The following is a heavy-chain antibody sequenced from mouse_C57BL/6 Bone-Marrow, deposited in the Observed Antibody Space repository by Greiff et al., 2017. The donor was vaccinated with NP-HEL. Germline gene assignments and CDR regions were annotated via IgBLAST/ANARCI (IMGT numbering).Heavy chain of an antibody. CDR2: IYPGSGNT. CDR1: GYTFTDYY. J-gene: IGHJ1*03. CDR3: ARRGRWYGSSYGYFDV. V-gene: IGHV1-76*01. Sequence: LVESGAELVRPGASVKLSCKASGYTFTDYYINWVKQRPGQGLEWIARIYPGSGNTYYNEKFKGKATLTAEKSSSTAYMQLSSLTSEDSAVYFCARRGRWYGSSYGYFDVWGTGTTVTVSS. D-gene: IGHD1-1*01.